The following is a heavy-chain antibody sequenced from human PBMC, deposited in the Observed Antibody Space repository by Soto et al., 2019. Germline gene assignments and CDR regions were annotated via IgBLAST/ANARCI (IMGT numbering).Heavy chain of an antibody. D-gene: IGHD3-3*01. CDR1: GGSISSYY. V-gene: IGHV4-59*01. CDR3: ARGRTHTILTR. J-gene: IGHJ4*02. CDR2: IYYSGST. Sequence: QSQTLSLTCTVSGGSISSYYWSWIRQPPGKGLEWIGYIYYSGSTNYNPSLKSRVTISVDTSKNQFSLKLSSVTAADTAVYYCARGRTHTILTRWGQGTLVTVSS.